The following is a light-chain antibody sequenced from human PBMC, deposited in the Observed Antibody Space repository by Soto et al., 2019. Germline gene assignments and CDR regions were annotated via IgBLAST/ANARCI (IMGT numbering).Light chain of an antibody. J-gene: IGKJ4*01. CDR2: DVS. CDR1: QSVSTY. Sequence: IVLTQSPATLSLSPGERATLSCRASQSVSTYLAWYQPKSGQAPRLLIYDVSKRATGIPPRFSGSGAGTDFTLTISSLEPEDSATYYCQQRRSSLTFGGGTKVDIK. V-gene: IGKV3-11*01. CDR3: QQRRSSLT.